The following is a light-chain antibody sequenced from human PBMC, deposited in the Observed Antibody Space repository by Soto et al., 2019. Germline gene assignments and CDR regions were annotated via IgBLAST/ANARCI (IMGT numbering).Light chain of an antibody. Sequence: IQMTQSPSTLSATAGDRSTITCRAIQSISSWLAWYQHKPGKSPTLLIYDASNLDSGVPSRFSGSGSGTEFSLTISNLQPDDCATYYCQQYENYWTFGQGTKVDIK. CDR2: DAS. V-gene: IGKV1-5*01. J-gene: IGKJ1*01. CDR3: QQYENYWT. CDR1: QSISSW.